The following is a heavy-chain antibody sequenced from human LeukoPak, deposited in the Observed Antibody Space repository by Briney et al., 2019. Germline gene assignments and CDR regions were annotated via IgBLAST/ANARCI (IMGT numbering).Heavy chain of an antibody. CDR2: ISSSGST. CDR3: AADYGGPDTLDF. Sequence: PSETLSLTCTVSGGSMSTYYWSWIRQPPGKGLEWIGYISSSGSTNYNTSLKSRVTISEDTPQSQFSLKVRSVTAADTAVYYCAADYGGPDTLDFWSQGTLVTVSS. V-gene: IGHV4-59*13. CDR1: GGSMSTYY. D-gene: IGHD4/OR15-4a*01. J-gene: IGHJ4*02.